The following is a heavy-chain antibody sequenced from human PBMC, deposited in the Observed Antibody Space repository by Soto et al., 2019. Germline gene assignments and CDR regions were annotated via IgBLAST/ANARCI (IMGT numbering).Heavy chain of an antibody. CDR2: IFSNDEK. CDR3: ASTYSTSWYWFDP. V-gene: IGHV2-26*04. Sequence: QVTVKESGPVLVKPTETLTLTCTVSGFSLSNAGLGVSWIRQPPGKALEWLAHIFSNDEKSYSTSLKSRLTLSKDTSKSQVVLIMTNMDPVDTATYYCASTYSTSWYWFDPWGQGTLVTVSS. D-gene: IGHD6-13*01. J-gene: IGHJ5*02. CDR1: GFSLSNAGLG.